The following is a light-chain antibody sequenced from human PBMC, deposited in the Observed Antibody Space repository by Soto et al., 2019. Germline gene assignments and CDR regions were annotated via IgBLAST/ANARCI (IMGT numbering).Light chain of an antibody. CDR1: QGIRND. CDR2: AAS. J-gene: IGKJ1*01. Sequence: TQSPSSLSASVGYRVTITCRASQGIRNDLGWYQQKPGKAPKLLIYAASSLQSGVPSRLSGSGSGTDFTLTISSLQPEDFATYYCLQDYNYPRTFGQGTKVDI. V-gene: IGKV1-6*01. CDR3: LQDYNYPRT.